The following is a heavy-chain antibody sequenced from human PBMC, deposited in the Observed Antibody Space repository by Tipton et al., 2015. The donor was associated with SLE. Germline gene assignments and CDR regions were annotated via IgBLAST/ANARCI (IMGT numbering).Heavy chain of an antibody. J-gene: IGHJ6*03. V-gene: IGHV3-23*01. CDR3: ARAPEGHCSGGTCFRSSSSYYMGV. Sequence: SLRLSCAASRFTFSDYAMNWVRQAPGKGLEWVSSISGRVGTTYYADSVKGRFTISRDNSRGVLYLQMNSMRVDDTALYYCARAPEGHCSGGTCFRSSSSYYMGVWGTGTTVRVSS. CDR2: ISGRVGTT. CDR1: RFTFSDYA. D-gene: IGHD2-15*01.